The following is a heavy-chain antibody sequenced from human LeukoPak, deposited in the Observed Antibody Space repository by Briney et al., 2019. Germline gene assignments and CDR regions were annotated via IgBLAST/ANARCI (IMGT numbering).Heavy chain of an antibody. V-gene: IGHV1-3*01. CDR3: ARVPIYSSGWYYGY. CDR2: INAGNGNT. CDR1: GYTFTSYA. D-gene: IGHD6-19*01. J-gene: IGHJ4*02. Sequence: ASVKVSCKASGYTFTSYAMHWVRQAPGQRLEWMGWINAGNGNTKYSQKLQGRVTMTTDTSTSTAYMELRSLRSDDTAVYYCARVPIYSSGWYYGYWGQGTLVTVSS.